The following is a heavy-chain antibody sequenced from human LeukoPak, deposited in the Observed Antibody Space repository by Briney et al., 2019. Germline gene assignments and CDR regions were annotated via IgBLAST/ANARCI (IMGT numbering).Heavy chain of an antibody. J-gene: IGHJ6*01. CDR1: GFTVSSNY. D-gene: IGHD3-10*01. V-gene: IGHV3-66*01. CDR2: IYSGGNT. Sequence: GGSLRLSCAVSGFTVSSNYMSWVRQVPGKGLEWVSIIYSGGNTYYTDSVKGRFTISRDNSKNTLYLQMNSLRAEDTAVYYCVRDSGSLYYGMDVWGQGTTVTVSS. CDR3: VRDSGSLYYGMDV.